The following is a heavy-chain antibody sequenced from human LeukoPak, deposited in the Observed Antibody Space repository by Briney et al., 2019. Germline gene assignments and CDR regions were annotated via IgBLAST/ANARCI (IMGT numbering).Heavy chain of an antibody. V-gene: IGHV3-30*02. D-gene: IGHD2-2*01. Sequence: GGSLRLSCAASGFTFSSYGMHWVRQAPGKGLEWVAFIRYDGSNKYYADSVKGRFTISRDNSKNTLYLQMNSLRAEDTAVYYCAKDSDQLLWGSLDYWGQGTLVTVSS. CDR1: GFTFSSYG. CDR2: IRYDGSNK. CDR3: AKDSDQLLWGSLDY. J-gene: IGHJ4*02.